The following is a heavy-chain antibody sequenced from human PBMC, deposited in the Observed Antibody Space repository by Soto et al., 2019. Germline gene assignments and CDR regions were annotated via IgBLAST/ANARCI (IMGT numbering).Heavy chain of an antibody. Sequence: EVELLESGGGLIHPGESLRLSCAASGFSFSSYAMIWVRQAPGKGLEWVSVMSASGGTSYFADSVKGRFSMSIDNSKNMFYLEMNSLRAEDTAIYFCAKGSIQYSASIDYGGQGTLVSVSS. CDR3: AKGSIQYSASIDY. V-gene: IGHV3-23*01. CDR1: GFSFSSYA. D-gene: IGHD5-12*01. J-gene: IGHJ4*02. CDR2: MSASGGTS.